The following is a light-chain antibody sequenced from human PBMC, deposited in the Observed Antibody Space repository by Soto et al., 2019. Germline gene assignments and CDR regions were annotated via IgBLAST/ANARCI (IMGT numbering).Light chain of an antibody. CDR1: QSVSSSY. CDR2: GAS. V-gene: IGKV3-20*01. J-gene: IGKJ5*01. CDR3: QQYGSSTPIT. Sequence: EIMLTLSPGTLSLSPGERATLSCRAIQSVSSSYLAWYQQKPGQAPRLLIYGASSRATGIPDRFSGSGSGTDFTLTISRLEPEDFAVYYCQQYGSSTPITFGQGTRLEIK.